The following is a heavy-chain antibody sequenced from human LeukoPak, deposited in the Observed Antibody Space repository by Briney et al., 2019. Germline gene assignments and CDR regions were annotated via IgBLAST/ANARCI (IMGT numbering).Heavy chain of an antibody. CDR3: ARVDYYDSSGYYINYNWFDP. CDR2: INHSGST. J-gene: IGHJ5*02. Sequence: SETLSLTCAVYGGSFSGYYWSWIRQPPGKGLEWIGEINHSGSTNYNPSLKSRVTISVDTSKNQFSLKLSSVTAPDTAVYYCARVDYYDSSGYYINYNWFDPWGQGTLVTVSS. V-gene: IGHV4-34*01. D-gene: IGHD3-22*01. CDR1: GGSFSGYY.